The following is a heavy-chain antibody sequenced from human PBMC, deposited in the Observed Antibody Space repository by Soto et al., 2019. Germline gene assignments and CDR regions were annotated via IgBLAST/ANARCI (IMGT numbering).Heavy chain of an antibody. CDR3: VRDAQRGGDYDY. J-gene: IGHJ4*02. V-gene: IGHV3-7*01. D-gene: IGHD4-17*01. Sequence: EVQLVESGGDLVQPGGSLRLSCAASGFIFSSYWINWVRQTPGKGLECVAAIKGDGSQRYYVDSVKGRFTISRDNAKNSVDLQMNSLRAEDTAVYYCVRDAQRGGDYDYWGQGTLVTVSS. CDR1: GFIFSSYW. CDR2: IKGDGSQR.